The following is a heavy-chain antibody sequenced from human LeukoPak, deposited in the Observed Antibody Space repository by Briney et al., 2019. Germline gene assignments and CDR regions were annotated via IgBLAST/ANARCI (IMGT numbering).Heavy chain of an antibody. V-gene: IGHV3-30*04. CDR2: ISYDGGYK. J-gene: IGHJ4*02. D-gene: IGHD5-24*01. Sequence: GGSLRVSCAASGFTFSSYAMHWVRQAPGKGLEWVTIISYDGGYKYYADSVKGRFTISRDNSENTLYLQMNSLRPEDTAVYYCARRSRDGWYFDYWGQGTLVTVSS. CDR3: ARRSRDGWYFDY. CDR1: GFTFSSYA.